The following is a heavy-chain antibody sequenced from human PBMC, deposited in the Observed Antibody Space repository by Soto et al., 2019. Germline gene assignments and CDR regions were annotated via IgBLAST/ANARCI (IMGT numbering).Heavy chain of an antibody. V-gene: IGHV3-33*01. Sequence: GGSLRLSCAASGFTFSSYGMHWVRQAPGKGLEWVAVIWYDGSNKYYADSGKGRFTISRDNSKNTLYLQMNSLRAEDTAVYYCARGIQTYYYDTPDAFDIWGQGTMVTVSS. CDR2: IWYDGSNK. J-gene: IGHJ3*02. D-gene: IGHD3-22*01. CDR3: ARGIQTYYYDTPDAFDI. CDR1: GFTFSSYG.